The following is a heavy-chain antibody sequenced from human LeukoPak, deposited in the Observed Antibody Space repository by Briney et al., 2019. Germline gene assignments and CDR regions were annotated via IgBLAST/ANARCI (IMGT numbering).Heavy chain of an antibody. J-gene: IGHJ4*02. V-gene: IGHV3-23*01. D-gene: IGHD3-22*01. Sequence: QPGGSLRLSCAVSGITLSNYGMSWVRQAPGKGLEWVAGISGSAGGTYYADSVKGRFIISRDNAKNTLYLQLNNLRAEDTAVYFCAKRGVVIRVILVGFYKEAYYFDSWGQGALVTVSS. CDR2: ISGSAGGT. CDR3: AKRGVVIRVILVGFYKEAYYFDS. CDR1: GITLSNYG.